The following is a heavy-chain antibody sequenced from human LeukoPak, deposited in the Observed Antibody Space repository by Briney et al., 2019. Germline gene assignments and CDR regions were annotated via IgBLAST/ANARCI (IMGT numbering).Heavy chain of an antibody. Sequence: ASVKVSCKASGDTFTSYAMNWVRQAPGQGLEWMGWINTNTGNPTYAQGFTGRFVFSLDTSVSTAYLQISSLKAEDTAVYYCARAGIQSPYYYYYMDVWGKGTTVTVSS. D-gene: IGHD5-18*01. J-gene: IGHJ6*03. CDR3: ARAGIQSPYYYYYMDV. CDR1: GDTFTSYA. CDR2: INTNTGNP. V-gene: IGHV7-4-1*02.